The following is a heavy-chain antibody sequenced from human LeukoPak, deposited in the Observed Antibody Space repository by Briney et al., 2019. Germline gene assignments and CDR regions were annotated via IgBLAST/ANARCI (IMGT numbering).Heavy chain of an antibody. CDR3: AQNYVWGSHNGYFDY. J-gene: IGHJ4*02. CDR2: INPNSGGT. D-gene: IGHD3-16*01. Sequence: GASVKVSCKASGYTFTGYYMHWVRQAPGQGLEWMGWINPNSGGTNYAQRFQGRVTMTRDTSISTAYMELSRLRSDDTAVYYCAQNYVWGSHNGYFDYWGQGTLVTVSS. V-gene: IGHV1-2*02. CDR1: GYTFTGYY.